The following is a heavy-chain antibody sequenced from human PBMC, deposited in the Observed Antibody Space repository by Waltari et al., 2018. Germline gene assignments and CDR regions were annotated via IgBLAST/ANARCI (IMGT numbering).Heavy chain of an antibody. V-gene: IGHV3-74*01. CDR2: INGGGHGI. Sequence: EVQLLEAGGDLVQPGGSLRLSCAASGFTFSDYWMHWVRQAPGKGLVGGARINGGGHGITYSGSVQGRFTILRDNTKNTVYLQLNSLRADDTAVYYCARKGGRGYTYGPFYFDSWGRGTLVTVSS. J-gene: IGHJ4*02. D-gene: IGHD5-18*01. CDR1: GFTFSDYW. CDR3: ARKGGRGYTYGPFYFDS.